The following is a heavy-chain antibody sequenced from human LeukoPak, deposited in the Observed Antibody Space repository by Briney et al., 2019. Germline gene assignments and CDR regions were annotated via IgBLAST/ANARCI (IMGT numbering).Heavy chain of an antibody. D-gene: IGHD3-16*01. V-gene: IGHV1-69*05. J-gene: IGHJ6*03. CDR1: GGTFSSYA. CDR2: IIPIFGTA. Sequence: SVKVSCKASGGTFSSYAISWVRQAPGQGLEWMGGIIPIFGTANYAQKLQGRVTTTTDESTSTAYMELSSLRSEDTAVYYCARVRGNYYYYYMDVWGKGTTVTVSS. CDR3: ARVRGNYYYYYMDV.